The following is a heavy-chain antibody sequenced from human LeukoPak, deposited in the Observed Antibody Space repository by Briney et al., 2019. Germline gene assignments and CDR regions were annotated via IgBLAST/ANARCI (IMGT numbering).Heavy chain of an antibody. CDR1: GFTFSSYA. J-gene: IGHJ4*02. V-gene: IGHV3-23*01. CDR2: ISGSGGST. Sequence: GGSLRLSCAASGFTFSSYAMSWVRQAPGKGLEWVSAISGSGGSTYYADSVKGRFTNSRDNSKNTLYLQMNSLRAEDTAVYYCAKDHWALGGSYYYDYWGQGTLVTVSS. D-gene: IGHD1-26*01. CDR3: AKDHWALGGSYYYDY.